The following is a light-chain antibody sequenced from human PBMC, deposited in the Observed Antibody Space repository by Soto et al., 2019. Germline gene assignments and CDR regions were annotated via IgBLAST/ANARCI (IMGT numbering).Light chain of an antibody. Sequence: QSVLTQPPSASGAPGQRVTISCSGSSSNVGSNTVSWYQQFPGTAPKLLIHSNNKRPSGVPDRFSGSKSGTSASLSISGLQSEDEDDAYCAAWYDSLNASVFGGGTKLTVL. CDR2: SNN. V-gene: IGLV1-44*01. CDR1: SSNVGSNT. CDR3: AAWYDSLNASV. J-gene: IGLJ2*01.